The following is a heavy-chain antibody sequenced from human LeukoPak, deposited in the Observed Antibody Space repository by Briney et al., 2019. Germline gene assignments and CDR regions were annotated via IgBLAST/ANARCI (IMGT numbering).Heavy chain of an antibody. Sequence: PSETLSLTCTVSGGSVSSGSYYWSWIRQPPGKGLEWIGYIYYSGSAKYNPSLKSRVTISLDTSTNQFSLELSSVTAADTAVYYCARRPQYYYGSGSYPNAFDIWGQGTMVTVSS. D-gene: IGHD3-10*01. CDR3: ARRPQYYYGSGSYPNAFDI. V-gene: IGHV4-61*01. J-gene: IGHJ3*02. CDR2: IYYSGSA. CDR1: GGSVSSGSYY.